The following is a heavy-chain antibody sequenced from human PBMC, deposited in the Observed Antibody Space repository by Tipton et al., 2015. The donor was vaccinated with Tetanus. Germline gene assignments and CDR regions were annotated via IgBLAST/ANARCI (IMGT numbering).Heavy chain of an antibody. CDR1: GYTFTSYD. D-gene: IGHD3-10*01. J-gene: IGHJ5*02. CDR3: ARVTYGWTWFDP. CDR2: MNPNSGNT. V-gene: IGHV1-8*01. Sequence: QSGAEVKKPGASVKVSCKASGYTFTSYDINWVRQATGQGLEWMGWMNPNSGNTGYAQKFQGRVTMTRNTSISTAYMELSSLRSEDSAVYYCARVTYGWTWFDPWGQGTLVTVSS.